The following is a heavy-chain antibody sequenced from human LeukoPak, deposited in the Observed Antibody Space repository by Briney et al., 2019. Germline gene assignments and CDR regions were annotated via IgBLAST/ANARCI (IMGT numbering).Heavy chain of an antibody. D-gene: IGHD3-10*01. CDR1: GFTFSSYA. CDR3: ARDGVRTLNHLYYYYGMDV. CDR2: ISYDGSNK. J-gene: IGHJ6*02. Sequence: GGSLRLSCAASGFTFSSYAMHWVRQAPGKGLEWVAVISYDGSNKYYADSVKGRFTISRDNSKNTLCLQMNSLRAEDTAVYYCARDGVRTLNHLYYYYGMDVWGQGTTVTVSS. V-gene: IGHV3-30-3*01.